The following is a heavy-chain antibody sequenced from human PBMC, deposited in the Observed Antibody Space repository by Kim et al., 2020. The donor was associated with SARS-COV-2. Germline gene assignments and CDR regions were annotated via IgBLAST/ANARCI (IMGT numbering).Heavy chain of an antibody. J-gene: IGHJ4*02. CDR3: ARDFNWNYFDY. D-gene: IGHD1-1*01. Sequence: NYHPSLKSRVTISVDTSKNQFSLKLSSVTAADTAVYYCARDFNWNYFDYWGQGTLVTVSS. V-gene: IGHV4-59*01.